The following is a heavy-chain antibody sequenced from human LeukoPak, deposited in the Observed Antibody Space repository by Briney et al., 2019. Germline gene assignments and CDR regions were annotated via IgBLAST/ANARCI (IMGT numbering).Heavy chain of an antibody. CDR2: MNPNSGNT. V-gene: IGHV1-8*01. Sequence: ASVKVSCKASGYTFTSYDINWVRQATGQGLEWMGWMNPNSGNTGYAQKFQGRVTMTRNTSISTAYMELSSLRSEDTAVYYCARGGDYYDILTGYFEIENWFDPWGQGTLVTVFS. J-gene: IGHJ5*02. CDR3: ARGGDYYDILTGYFEIENWFDP. CDR1: GYTFTSYD. D-gene: IGHD3-9*01.